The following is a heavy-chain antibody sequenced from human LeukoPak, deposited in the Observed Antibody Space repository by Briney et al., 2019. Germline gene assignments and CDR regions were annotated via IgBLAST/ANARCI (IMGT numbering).Heavy chain of an antibody. D-gene: IGHD6-13*01. J-gene: IGHJ4*02. CDR2: IYTNGDT. CDR3: ARAAGAAGGQYFDY. V-gene: IGHV4-4*07. Sequence: SETLSLTCTVSGGSISGYFWSWIRQPAGQGLEWIGRIYTNGDTRYNPSLKSRVTMSVDTSKNQPSLKLRPVTAADTAVYYCARAAGAAGGQYFDYWGQGMLVTVSS. CDR1: GGSISGYF.